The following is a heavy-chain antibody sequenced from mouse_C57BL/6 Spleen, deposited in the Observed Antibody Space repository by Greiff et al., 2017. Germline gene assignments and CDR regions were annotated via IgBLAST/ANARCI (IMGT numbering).Heavy chain of an antibody. CDR2: INPSTGGT. V-gene: IGHV1-42*01. Sequence: VQLQQSGPELVKPGASVKISCKASGYSFTGYYMNWVKQSPEKSLEWIGEINPSTGGTTYNQKFKAKATLTVDKSSSTAYMQLKSLTSEDSAVYYCAIYYGYDGFAYWGQGTLVTVSA. CDR3: AIYYGYDGFAY. J-gene: IGHJ3*01. D-gene: IGHD2-2*01. CDR1: GYSFTGYY.